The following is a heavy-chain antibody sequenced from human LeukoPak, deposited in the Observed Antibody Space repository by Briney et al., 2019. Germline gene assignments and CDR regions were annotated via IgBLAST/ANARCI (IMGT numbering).Heavy chain of an antibody. V-gene: IGHV3-48*03. CDR3: ARDKYYYENSGQQFDY. Sequence: PGGSLRLSCAASGFTFSSYEMNWVRQAPGKGLEWVSYISSSGSIIYYADSVKGRFTISRDNAKNSLYLQMGSLRAEDTAVYYCARDKYYYENSGQQFDYWGQGTLVTVSS. CDR2: ISSSGSII. CDR1: GFTFSSYE. J-gene: IGHJ4*02. D-gene: IGHD3-22*01.